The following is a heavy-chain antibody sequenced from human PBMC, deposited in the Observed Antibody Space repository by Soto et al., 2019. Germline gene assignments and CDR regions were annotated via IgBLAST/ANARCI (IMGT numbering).Heavy chain of an antibody. V-gene: IGHV5-51*01. CDR1: AYSFTSYW. CDR3: ARLETMAEPDG. J-gene: IGHJ4*02. Sequence: GESLKISCQGSAYSFTSYWIGWVRQMPGKGLEWMGIIYPGDSETRYSPSFEGQVTISVHKSTSTAYLQWSSLKASDTAMYYCARLETMAEPDGWGQGTLVTVSS. D-gene: IGHD3-10*01. CDR2: IYPGDSET.